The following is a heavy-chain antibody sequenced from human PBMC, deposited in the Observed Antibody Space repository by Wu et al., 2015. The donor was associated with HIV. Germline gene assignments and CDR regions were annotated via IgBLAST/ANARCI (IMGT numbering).Heavy chain of an antibody. Sequence: QVQLVQSGAEVTKPGASVRVSCQTSGYTFTAHYIHWVRQAPGQGLEWMGEIIPVFGAANYAQKFQGRVTINADESPTTAYMELSSLRSDDTAVYYCATFPLKTVAATPYYFYYWGQGTLVTVSS. CDR2: IIPVFGAA. D-gene: IGHD1-26*01. V-gene: IGHV1-69*01. CDR1: GYTFTAHY. CDR3: ATFPLKTVAATPYYFYY. J-gene: IGHJ4*02.